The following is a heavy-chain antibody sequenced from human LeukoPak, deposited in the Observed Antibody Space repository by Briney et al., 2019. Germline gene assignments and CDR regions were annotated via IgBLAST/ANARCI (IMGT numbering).Heavy chain of an antibody. CDR1: GGSFSGSY. CDR2: INHSGST. Sequence: PSETLSLTCAVYGGSFSGSYWSWIRQPPGKGLEWIGEINHSGSTNYNPSLKSRVTISVDTSKNQFSLKLSSVTAADTAVYYCARGGAARRVYYYYYYMDVWGKGTTVTVSS. D-gene: IGHD6-6*01. CDR3: ARGGAARRVYYYYYYMDV. J-gene: IGHJ6*03. V-gene: IGHV4-34*01.